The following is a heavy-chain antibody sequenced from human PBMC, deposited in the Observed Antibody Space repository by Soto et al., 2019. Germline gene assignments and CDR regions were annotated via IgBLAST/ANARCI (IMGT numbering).Heavy chain of an antibody. J-gene: IGHJ1*01. V-gene: IGHV1-3*01. CDR3: ARSATKTWLPDF. CDR1: GFSFIDYS. CDR2: INAGNGTT. Sequence: GASVKVSCKASGFSFIDYSILWVRQAPGQSLEWLGGINAGNGTTKYSHKFQDRVTITSDTSATTTYMELRSLRSEDTAVFYCARSATKTWLPDFWGQGTLVTVSS. D-gene: IGHD5-12*01.